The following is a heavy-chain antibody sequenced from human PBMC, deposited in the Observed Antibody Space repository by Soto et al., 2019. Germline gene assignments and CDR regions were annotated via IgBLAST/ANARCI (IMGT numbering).Heavy chain of an antibody. CDR1: GGSISSSSYY. V-gene: IGHV4-39*01. D-gene: IGHD3-10*01. CDR3: ARHYYGSGSYSGY. J-gene: IGHJ4*02. CDR2: ISYSGST. Sequence: QLQLQESGPGLVKPSETLSLTCTVSGGSISSSSYYWGWIRQPPGKGLEWIGSISYSGSTYYNPSLKSRVTISVDTSKNQFSLKLSSVTAADTAVYYCARHYYGSGSYSGYWGQGTLVTVSS.